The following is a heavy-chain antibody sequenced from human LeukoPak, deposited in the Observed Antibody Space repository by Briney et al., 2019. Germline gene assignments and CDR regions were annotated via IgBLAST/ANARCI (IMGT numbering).Heavy chain of an antibody. D-gene: IGHD4-17*01. CDR3: ASLDYGDSKDDY. CDR1: GFTFSSYG. V-gene: IGHV3-48*04. J-gene: IGHJ4*02. CDR2: ISSSGSTI. Sequence: PGGSLRLSCAASGFTFSSYGMHWVRQAPGKGLEWVSYISSSGSTIYYADSVKGRFTISRDNAKNSLYLQMNSLRAEDTAVYYCASLDYGDSKDDYWGQGTLVTVSS.